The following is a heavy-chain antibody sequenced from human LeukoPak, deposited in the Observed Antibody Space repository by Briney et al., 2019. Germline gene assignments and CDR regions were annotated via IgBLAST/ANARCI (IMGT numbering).Heavy chain of an antibody. V-gene: IGHV1-46*01. J-gene: IGHJ5*02. CDR3: ARANPTAGAIQSDSNWFDP. CDR1: GYTFTSYY. D-gene: IGHD1-26*01. CDR2: INPSGGST. Sequence: ASVKVSCKASGYTFTSYYMHWVRQAPGQGLEWMGIINPSGGSTSYAQKFQGRVTMTRDMSTSTVYMELSSLRSEDTAVYYCARANPTAGAIQSDSNWFDPWGQGTLVTVSS.